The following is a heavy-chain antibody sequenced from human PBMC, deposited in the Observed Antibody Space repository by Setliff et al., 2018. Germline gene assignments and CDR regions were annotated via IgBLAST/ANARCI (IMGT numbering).Heavy chain of an antibody. V-gene: IGHV7-4-1*02. CDR3: ARDPITMVRGVMKNWFDP. CDR1: GYTFTSYA. D-gene: IGHD3-10*01. Sequence: SVKVSCKASGYTFTSYAMNWVRQAPGQGLEWMGWINTNTGNPTYAQGFTGRFVFSLDTSVSTAYLQISSLKAEGTAVYYCARDPITMVRGVMKNWFDPWGQGTLVTVSS. J-gene: IGHJ5*02. CDR2: INTNTGNP.